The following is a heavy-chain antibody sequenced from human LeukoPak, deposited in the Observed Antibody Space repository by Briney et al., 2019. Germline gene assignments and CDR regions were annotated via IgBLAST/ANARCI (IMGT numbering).Heavy chain of an antibody. J-gene: IGHJ4*02. Sequence: PGGSLRLSCAASGFTFSNAWMSWVRQAPGKGLEWVGRIKSKTDGGTTDYAAPAKGRFTISRDDSKNTLYLQMNSLKTEDTAVYYCTLGDFWSGYSNFDYWGQGTLVTVSS. CDR2: IKSKTDGGTT. D-gene: IGHD3-3*01. CDR3: TLGDFWSGYSNFDY. V-gene: IGHV3-15*01. CDR1: GFTFSNAW.